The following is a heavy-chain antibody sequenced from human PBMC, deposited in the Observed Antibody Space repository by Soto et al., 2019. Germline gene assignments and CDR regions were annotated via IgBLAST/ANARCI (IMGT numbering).Heavy chain of an antibody. D-gene: IGHD3-16*01. CDR3: ASASWDTVGGVKEFDY. CDR2: INPSTGTT. V-gene: IGHV1-46*01. Sequence: QVQLVQSGAEVKKPGASVKVSCKASGYTFTNDYMHWVRQAPGQGLEWMGIINPSTGTTSYAQKYQGRVTITRDTSTSTVHMELSSLRSDDTAGYYYASASWDTVGGVKEFDYWGQGTLVTVSS. CDR1: GYTFTNDY. J-gene: IGHJ4*02.